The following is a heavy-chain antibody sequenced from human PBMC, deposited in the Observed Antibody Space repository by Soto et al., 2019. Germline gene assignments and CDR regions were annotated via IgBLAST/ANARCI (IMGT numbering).Heavy chain of an antibody. Sequence: ASVKVSCKASGYTFTSYYMHWVRQAPGQGLEWMGIINPSGGSTSYAQKLQGRVTMTTDTSTSTAYMELRSLRSDDTAVYYCARYYDILTGYDYWGQGTLVTVS. D-gene: IGHD3-9*01. CDR1: GYTFTSYY. CDR2: INPSGGST. J-gene: IGHJ4*02. V-gene: IGHV1-46*03. CDR3: ARYYDILTGYDY.